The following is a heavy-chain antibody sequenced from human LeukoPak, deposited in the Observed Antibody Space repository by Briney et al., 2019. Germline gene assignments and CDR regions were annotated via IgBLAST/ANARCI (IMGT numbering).Heavy chain of an antibody. V-gene: IGHV4-4*02. D-gene: IGHD4-17*01. CDR1: GGSISSSNW. Sequence: SGTLSLTCAVSGGSISSSNWWSWVRPPPGKGLEWIGEIYHSGSTNYNPSLKSRVTISVDKSKNQFSLKLSSVTAADTAVYYCARLVNYGTQNWYFDLWGRGTLVTVSS. CDR2: IYHSGST. J-gene: IGHJ2*01. CDR3: ARLVNYGTQNWYFDL.